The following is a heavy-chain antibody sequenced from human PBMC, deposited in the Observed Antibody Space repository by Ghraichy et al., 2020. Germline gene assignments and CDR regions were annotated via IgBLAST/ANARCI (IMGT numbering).Heavy chain of an antibody. J-gene: IGHJ4*02. CDR1: GFTFSSYG. D-gene: IGHD3-16*02. Sequence: GGSLRLSCAASGFTFSSYGMHWVRQAPGKGLEWVAVIWYDGSNKYYADSVKGRFTISRDNSKNTLYLQMNSLRAEDTAVYYCARTPDYDYIWGSYRSYYFDYWGQGTLVTVSS. CDR2: IWYDGSNK. CDR3: ARTPDYDYIWGSYRSYYFDY. V-gene: IGHV3-33*01.